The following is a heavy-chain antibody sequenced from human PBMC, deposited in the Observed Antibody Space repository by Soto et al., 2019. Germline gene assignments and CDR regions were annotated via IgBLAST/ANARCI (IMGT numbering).Heavy chain of an antibody. J-gene: IGHJ4*02. CDR1: GGSISSYY. Sequence: PSETLSLTCTVSGGSISSYYWSWIRQPPGRGLEWIGYIYYSGSTNYNPSLKSRVTISVDTSKNQFSLKLTSVTAADTAMYYCARDDSERPATYWGQGTLVTVSS. D-gene: IGHD3-10*01. CDR2: IYYSGST. V-gene: IGHV4-59*01. CDR3: ARDDSERPATY.